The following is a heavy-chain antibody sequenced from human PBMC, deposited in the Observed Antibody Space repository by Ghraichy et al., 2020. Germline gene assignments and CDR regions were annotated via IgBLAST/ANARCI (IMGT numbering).Heavy chain of an antibody. CDR3: ASSGRRYSVSDYGMDV. Sequence: ASVKVSCKASGYTFTSYGISWVRQAPGQGLEWMGWISAYNGNTNYAQKLQGRVTMTTDTSTSTAYMELRSLRSDDTAVYYCASSGRRYSVSDYGMDVWGQGTTVTVSS. CDR1: GYTFTSYG. V-gene: IGHV1-18*01. CDR2: ISAYNGNT. D-gene: IGHD2-15*01. J-gene: IGHJ6*02.